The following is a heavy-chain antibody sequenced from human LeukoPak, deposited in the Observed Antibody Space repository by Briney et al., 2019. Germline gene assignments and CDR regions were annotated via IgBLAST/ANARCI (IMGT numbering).Heavy chain of an antibody. J-gene: IGHJ3*02. CDR1: GYTFTIYD. Sequence: ASVTVSFKSSGYTFTIYDINWVRQATGQGLEWMGWMNPNSGNTGYAQKFQGRVTMTRNTSISTAYMELSSLRSEDTAVYYCALWNRPDAFDSWGQGTMVTVS. CDR2: MNPNSGNT. CDR3: ALWNRPDAFDS. D-gene: IGHD1/OR15-1a*01. V-gene: IGHV1-8*01.